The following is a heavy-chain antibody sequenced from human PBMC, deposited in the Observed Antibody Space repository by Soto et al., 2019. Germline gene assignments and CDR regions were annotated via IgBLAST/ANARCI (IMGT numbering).Heavy chain of an antibody. CDR3: ARWAYCGGDCYSDY. CDR1: GGSISSSNW. D-gene: IGHD2-21*02. CDR2: IYHSGST. J-gene: IGHJ4*02. V-gene: IGHV4-4*02. Sequence: SETLSLTCAVSGGSISSSNWWSWVRQPPGKGLEWIGEIYHSGSTNYNPSLKSRVTISVDKSKNQFSLRLSSVTAADTAVYYCARWAYCGGDCYSDYWGQGTLVTVSS.